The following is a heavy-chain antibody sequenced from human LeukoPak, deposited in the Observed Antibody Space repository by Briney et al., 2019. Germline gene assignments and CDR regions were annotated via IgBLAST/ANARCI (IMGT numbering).Heavy chain of an antibody. V-gene: IGHV3-23*01. CDR3: AKARCGYSYYYYYGMDV. J-gene: IGHJ6*02. Sequence: GGSLRLSCAASGFTFSSYAMSWVRQAPGKGLEWVSAISGSGGSTYYADPVKGRFTISRDNSKNTLYLQMNSLRAEDTAVYYCAKARCGYSYYYYYGMDVWGQGTTVTVSS. CDR2: ISGSGGST. D-gene: IGHD3-22*01. CDR1: GFTFSSYA.